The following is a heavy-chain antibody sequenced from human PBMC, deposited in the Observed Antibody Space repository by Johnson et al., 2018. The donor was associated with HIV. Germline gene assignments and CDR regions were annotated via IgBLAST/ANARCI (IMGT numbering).Heavy chain of an antibody. D-gene: IGHD5-12*01. V-gene: IGHV3-66*01. CDR2: IYSDGIT. CDR3: AGDGYDPRPQLSDAFDI. J-gene: IGHJ3*02. Sequence: VQLVESGGGLVQPGGSLRLSCAASGFTFSDYYMSWIRQAPGKGLEWVSVIYSDGITYYADSVKGRFIISRDNSKNTVYLQMRSLRTEDTAVYYCAGDGYDPRPQLSDAFDIWGQGTMVTVSS. CDR1: GFTFSDYY.